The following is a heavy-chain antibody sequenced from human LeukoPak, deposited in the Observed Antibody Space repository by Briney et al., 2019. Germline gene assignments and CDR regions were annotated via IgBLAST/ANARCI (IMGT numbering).Heavy chain of an antibody. CDR3: VRDSLSWGASSYFDY. J-gene: IGHJ4*02. CDR1: GGTFSSYA. Sequence: ASVKVSCKASGGTFSSYAISWVRQAPGQGLEWMGWISPNKGDKKYAQKFQGRVTMTTDTSTSTAYMELMSPRPDDTAVYYCVRDSLSWGASSYFDYWGQGTLVTVSS. D-gene: IGHD1-26*01. V-gene: IGHV1-18*01. CDR2: ISPNKGDK.